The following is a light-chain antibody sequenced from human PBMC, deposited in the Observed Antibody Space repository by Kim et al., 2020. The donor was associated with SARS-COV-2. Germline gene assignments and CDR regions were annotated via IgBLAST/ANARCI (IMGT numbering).Light chain of an antibody. Sequence: DIVMTQSPVTLSVSPGESASLSCRASRSVGSNLAWYQHKPGQAPRLLIFDTSKRATGVPARFSGSGSGTLFTLTISDLQSEDYALYYCQQYINWTPYTFGQGNKLEI. J-gene: IGKJ2*01. V-gene: IGKV3-15*01. CDR3: QQYINWTPYT. CDR1: RSVGSN. CDR2: DTS.